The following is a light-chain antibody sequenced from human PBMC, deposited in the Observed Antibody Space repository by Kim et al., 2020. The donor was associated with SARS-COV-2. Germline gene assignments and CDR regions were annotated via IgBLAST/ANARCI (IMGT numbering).Light chain of an antibody. CDR1: SLRSYY. CDR2: GKD. Sequence: SSELTQDPAVSVALGQTVRITCQGDSLRSYYATWYQQKPGQAPKVVIYGKDNRPSGVPDRFSGSSSGNTAYLTIPGTQAGDEADYYCNSRDSNDYVVSGG. CDR3: NSRDSNDYVV. J-gene: IGLJ2*01. V-gene: IGLV3-19*01.